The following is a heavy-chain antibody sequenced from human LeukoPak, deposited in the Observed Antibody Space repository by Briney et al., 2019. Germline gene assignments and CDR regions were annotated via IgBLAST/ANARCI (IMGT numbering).Heavy chain of an antibody. V-gene: IGHV4-4*02. CDR1: GGSIDITNY. CDR2: INHSGST. J-gene: IGHJ6*02. Sequence: SETLSLTCDVSGGSIDITNYWSWVRQAPGKGLEWIGEINHSGSTNFNPSLKSRVTISLDTSKNQFSLKVSSVTAADTAVYYCARSPCSSTSCYYYYGMDVWGQGTTVTVSS. D-gene: IGHD2-2*01. CDR3: ARSPCSSTSCYYYYGMDV.